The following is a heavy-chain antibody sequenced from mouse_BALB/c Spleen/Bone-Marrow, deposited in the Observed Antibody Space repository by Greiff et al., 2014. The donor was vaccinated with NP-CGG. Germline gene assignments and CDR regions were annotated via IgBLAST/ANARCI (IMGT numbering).Heavy chain of an antibody. CDR1: GYTFTNYW. CDR2: IDPSNSEI. V-gene: IGHV1-74*01. D-gene: IGHD2-10*02. CDR3: AEFGNYGERYYYAVDY. Sequence: VQLQQSGPELVRPGASVKMSCKASGYTFTNYWMYWVKQRPGQGLEWIGMIDPSNSEIRLNQKFKDKATLNVDKSSNTAYMQLNSLTSEDSAVYYCAEFGNYGERYYYAVDYGGQGTSVTVSS. J-gene: IGHJ4*01.